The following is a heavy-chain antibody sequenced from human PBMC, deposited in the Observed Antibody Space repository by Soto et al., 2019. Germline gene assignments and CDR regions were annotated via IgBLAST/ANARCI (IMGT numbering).Heavy chain of an antibody. CDR2: IYYSGST. CDR1: GCSLSSYD. D-gene: IGHD4-17*01. Sequence: SETLSLTSTVAGCSLSSYDLSLIRQPPGKGLEWIGYIYYSGSTNYNPSLKSRVTISVDTSKNQFSLKLSSVTAADTAVYYCARLYGLDAFDIWGQGTMVTVSS. J-gene: IGHJ3*02. V-gene: IGHV4-59*01. CDR3: ARLYGLDAFDI.